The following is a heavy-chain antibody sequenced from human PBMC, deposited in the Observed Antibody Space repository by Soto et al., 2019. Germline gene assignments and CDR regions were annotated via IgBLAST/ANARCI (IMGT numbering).Heavy chain of an antibody. CDR2: IIPIFGTA. CDR1: GGTFSSYA. V-gene: IGHV1-69*01. J-gene: IGHJ5*02. CDR3: AREVGATINWFDP. D-gene: IGHD1-26*01. Sequence: QVQLVQSGAEVKKLGSSVKVSCKASGGTFSSYAISWVRQAPGQGLEWMGGIIPIFGTANYAQKFQGRVTITADESTSTAYMELSSLISEGTAVYFCAREVGATINWFDPWGQGILVTVSS.